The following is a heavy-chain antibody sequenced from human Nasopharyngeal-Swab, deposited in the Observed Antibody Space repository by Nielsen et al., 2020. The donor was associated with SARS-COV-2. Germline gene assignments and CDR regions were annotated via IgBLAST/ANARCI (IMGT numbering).Heavy chain of an antibody. CDR2: TSIRGTT. CDR1: DDSLRRGGFY. CDR3: ARGRPGTYYTYYYGLDV. V-gene: IGHV4-61*02. D-gene: IGHD1-26*01. Sequence: SETLSLTCSVSDDSLRRGGFYWIWIRQPAGRGLEVIGRTSIRGTTNYSPPFKNRVTMSLDTSKKQFFLRLASVSAADTAIYYCARGRPGTYYTYYYGLDVWGQGTTVTVSS. J-gene: IGHJ6*02.